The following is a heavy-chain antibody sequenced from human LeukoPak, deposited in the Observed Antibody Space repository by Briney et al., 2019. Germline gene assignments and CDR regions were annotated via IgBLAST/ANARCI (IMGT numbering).Heavy chain of an antibody. CDR2: ISASSNYI. J-gene: IGHJ4*02. D-gene: IGHD3-16*02. CDR3: TRDVGTYFSGSGNYQNGGF. V-gene: IGHV3-21*01. Sequence: GGSLRLSCAASGFTFSSYAMSWVRQPPGKGLEWVSSISASSNYIKYADSVKGRFTISRDNAKNSVYLQMNRLRAEDTAVYYCTRDVGTYFSGSGNYQNGGFWGPGTLVAVSS. CDR1: GFTFSSYA.